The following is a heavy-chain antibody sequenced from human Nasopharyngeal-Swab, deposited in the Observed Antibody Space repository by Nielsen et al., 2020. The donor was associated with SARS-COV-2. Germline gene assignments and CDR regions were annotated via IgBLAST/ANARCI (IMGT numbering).Heavy chain of an antibody. J-gene: IGHJ4*02. V-gene: IGHV3-30*18. Sequence: GESLKISCAASKFIFSDYGMHWVRQAPGKGLEWVAVISYDGTKQFFADSVKGRFTISRDNSKNTLYLQMSSLRGEDTAVYFCAKGLGDDYHDTSGPDYWGQGTLVTVSS. CDR2: ISYDGTKQ. CDR1: KFIFSDYG. CDR3: AKGLGDDYHDTSGPDY. D-gene: IGHD3-22*01.